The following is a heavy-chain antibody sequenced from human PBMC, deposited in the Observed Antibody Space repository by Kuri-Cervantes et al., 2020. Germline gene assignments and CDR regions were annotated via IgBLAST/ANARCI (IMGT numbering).Heavy chain of an antibody. CDR1: GFTFSSYW. J-gene: IGHJ5*02. CDR2: IKQDGSEK. Sequence: GGSLRLSCAASGFTFSSYWMSWVRQAPGKGLEWVANIKQDGSEKYYVDSVKGRFTISRDNAKNSLYLQMNSLRAEDTAVYYRARDLGEWEPRNNWFDPWGQGTLVTVSS. CDR3: ARDLGEWEPRNNWFDP. D-gene: IGHD1-26*01. V-gene: IGHV3-7*01.